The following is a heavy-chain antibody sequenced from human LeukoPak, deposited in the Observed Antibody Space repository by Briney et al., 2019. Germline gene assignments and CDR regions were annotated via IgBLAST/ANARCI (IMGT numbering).Heavy chain of an antibody. J-gene: IGHJ5*02. CDR3: ARDSRDTHYDFWSGYYTGFHWFDP. CDR1: GFTFSSYS. V-gene: IGHV3-21*01. CDR2: ISSSSSYI. D-gene: IGHD3-3*01. Sequence: KSGGSLRLSCVASGFTFSSYSMNWVRQAPGKGLEWVSSISSSSSYIYYADSVKGRFTISRDNAKNSLYLQMNSLRAEDTAVYYCARDSRDTHYDFWSGYYTGFHWFDPWGQGTLVTVSS.